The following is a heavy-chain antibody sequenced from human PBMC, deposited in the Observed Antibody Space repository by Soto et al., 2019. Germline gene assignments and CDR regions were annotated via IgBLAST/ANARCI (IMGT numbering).Heavy chain of an antibody. CDR2: ISYDGSNK. CDR3: ARADYGDYGWFDP. D-gene: IGHD4-17*01. V-gene: IGHV3-30-3*01. CDR1: GFTFSSYA. J-gene: IGHJ5*02. Sequence: QVQLVESGGGVVQPGRSLRLSCAASGFTFSSYAMHWVRQAPGKGLEWVAVISYDGSNKYYADSVKGRFTIYRDNSKNTRYLQMNSLRAEDTAVYYCARADYGDYGWFDPWGQGTLVTVSS.